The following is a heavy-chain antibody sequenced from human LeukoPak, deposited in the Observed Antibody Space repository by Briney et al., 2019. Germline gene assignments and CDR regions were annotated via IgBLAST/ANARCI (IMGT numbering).Heavy chain of an antibody. CDR1: GFTFSSYA. CDR3: ARDLRYGIVLEPDDKGSY. D-gene: IGHD2-21*01. CDR2: IRYDGSNK. Sequence: PGGSLRLSCAASGFTFSSYAMHWVRQPPGKGLDWVAFIRYDGSNKYYADSVKGRFTISRDNSKNTLYVQMNSLRVEDTAIYYCARDLRYGIVLEPDDKGSYWGQGILVVVSS. V-gene: IGHV3-30*02. J-gene: IGHJ4*02.